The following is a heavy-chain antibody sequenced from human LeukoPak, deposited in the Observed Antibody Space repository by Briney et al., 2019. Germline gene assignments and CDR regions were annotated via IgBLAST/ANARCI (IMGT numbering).Heavy chain of an antibody. CDR3: ARGGYHDSSGYYSGFDY. CDR2: IYYSGST. Sequence: PSETLSLTCTVSGGSISSYYWSWIRQPPGKGLEWIGYIYYSGSTNYNPSLKSRVTISVDTSKNQFSLKLSSVTAADTAVYYCARGGYHDSSGYYSGFDYWGQGTLVTVSS. V-gene: IGHV4-59*01. J-gene: IGHJ4*02. D-gene: IGHD3-22*01. CDR1: GGSISSYY.